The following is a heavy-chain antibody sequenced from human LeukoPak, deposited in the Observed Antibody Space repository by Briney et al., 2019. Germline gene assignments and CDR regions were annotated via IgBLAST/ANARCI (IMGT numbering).Heavy chain of an antibody. Sequence: PGVSLRLSCAASGFTFDDFAMHWVRQAPGEGLEWVSLVSWDGGTTFYADSVKGRFTASRDNSINSLYLQMNNLRVEDTAFYYCAKDKGYIATTGILSDHWGTGTLVTVSS. V-gene: IGHV3-43D*04. CDR3: AKDKGYIATTGILSDH. CDR2: VSWDGGTT. D-gene: IGHD1-1*01. J-gene: IGHJ4*02. CDR1: GFTFDDFA.